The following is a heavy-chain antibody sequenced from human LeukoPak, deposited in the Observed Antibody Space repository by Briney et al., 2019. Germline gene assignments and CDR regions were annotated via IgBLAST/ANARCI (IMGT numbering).Heavy chain of an antibody. CDR2: ISYDGSNK. V-gene: IGHV3-30-3*01. CDR1: GFTFSSYA. D-gene: IGHD6-19*01. Sequence: GGSLRLSCAASGFTFSSYAMHWVRQAPGKGLEWVAVISYDGSNKYYADSVKGRFTISRDNSKNTLYLQMNSLRAEDTAVYNCARGRLIDSSGWWPWGQGTLVTVSS. J-gene: IGHJ5*02. CDR3: ARGRLIDSSGWWP.